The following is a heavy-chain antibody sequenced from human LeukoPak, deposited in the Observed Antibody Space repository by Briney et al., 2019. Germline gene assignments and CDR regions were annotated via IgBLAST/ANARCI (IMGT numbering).Heavy chain of an antibody. CDR3: ARTRGYSYGYSDY. V-gene: IGHV1-8*01. D-gene: IGHD5-18*01. J-gene: IGHJ4*02. Sequence: ASVKVSCKASGYTFTSYDINWVRQAPGQGLEWMGWMNPNSGNTGYAQKFQGRVTMTRNTSISTAYMELSSLRSEDTAVYYCARTRGYSYGYSDYWGQRTLVPVSS. CDR1: GYTFTSYD. CDR2: MNPNSGNT.